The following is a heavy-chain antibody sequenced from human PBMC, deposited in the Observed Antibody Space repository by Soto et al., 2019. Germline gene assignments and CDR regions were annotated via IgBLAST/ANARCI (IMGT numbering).Heavy chain of an antibody. V-gene: IGHV3-53*02. D-gene: IGHD5-12*01. CDR2: IYSGGST. Sequence: EVQLVETGGGLIQPGGSLRLSCAASGFTFSSNYMSWVRQAPGKGLEWVSVIYSGGSTYYADSVKGRCTISRDNSKNTLYLQMNSLRVEDTAVYYCAREHDYMHYVYYWGQGTLITVSS. CDR3: AREHDYMHYVYY. J-gene: IGHJ4*02. CDR1: GFTFSSNY.